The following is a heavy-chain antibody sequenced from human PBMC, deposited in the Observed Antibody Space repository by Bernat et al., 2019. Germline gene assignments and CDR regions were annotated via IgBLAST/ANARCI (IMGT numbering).Heavy chain of an antibody. CDR1: GFIFSSNA. CDR3: AKDGAARPWPRFDY. J-gene: IGHJ4*02. CDR2: ISHDGST. V-gene: IGHV3-23*01. D-gene: IGHD6-6*01. Sequence: EVQLLESGGGLVQPGGSLRLPCAASGFIFSSNAMSWVRQAPETGLEWVSTISHDGSTYYADSVKGRFTISKDNSKTTLYLQMDSLRAEDTAVYDCAKDGAARPWPRFDYWGEGTLITVSS.